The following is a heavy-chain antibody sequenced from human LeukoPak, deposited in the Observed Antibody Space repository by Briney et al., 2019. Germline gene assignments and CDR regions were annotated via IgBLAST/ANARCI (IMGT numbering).Heavy chain of an antibody. CDR3: ARDQGIFDY. Sequence: GGSQRLFCAVPGFTFSIFSINWVRDALEKGLEWVSYITSRSKTIYYADSVKGRFTISRDNVKNSLYLQMNSLRDEDSAVYYCARDQGIFDYWGQGTMVTVSS. CDR2: ITSRSKTI. J-gene: IGHJ4*02. CDR1: GFTFSIFS. V-gene: IGHV3-48*02.